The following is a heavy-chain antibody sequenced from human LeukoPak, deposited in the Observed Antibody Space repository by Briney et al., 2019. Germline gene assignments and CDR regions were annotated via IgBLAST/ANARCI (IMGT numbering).Heavy chain of an antibody. CDR3: ARATSQAHDY. J-gene: IGHJ4*02. CDR1: GGSISSGDYY. D-gene: IGHD1-26*01. V-gene: IGHV4-39*07. Sequence: PSETLSLTCTVSGGSISSGDYYWSWIRQPPGKGLEWIGEINHSGSTNYNPSLKSRVTISVDTSKNQFSLKLSSVTAADTAVYYCARATSQAHDYWGQGTLVTVSS. CDR2: INHSGST.